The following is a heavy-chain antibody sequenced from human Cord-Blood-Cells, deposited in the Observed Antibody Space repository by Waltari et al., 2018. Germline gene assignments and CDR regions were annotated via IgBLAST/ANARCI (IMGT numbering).Heavy chain of an antibody. CDR3: ATVDYGDYVARYSGFDP. V-gene: IGHV1-24*01. D-gene: IGHD4-17*01. Sequence: QVQLVQSGAEVKKPGASVKVSCKVSGYTLTELSMHWVRQAPGKGLEWMGCFDPEDVETIYAQKFQGRVTMTEDKSTDTAYMELSSLRSEDTAVYYCATVDYGDYVARYSGFDPWGQGTLVTVSS. CDR1: GYTLTELS. CDR2: FDPEDVET. J-gene: IGHJ5*02.